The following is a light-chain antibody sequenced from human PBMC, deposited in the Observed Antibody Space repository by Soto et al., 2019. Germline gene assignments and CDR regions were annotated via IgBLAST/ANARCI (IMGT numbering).Light chain of an antibody. V-gene: IGLV1-51*01. CDR2: DDN. J-gene: IGLJ1*01. CDR3: GSWDSSLSAYV. Sequence: QSVLTQPPSVSAAPGQKVTISCSGSSSNIGGNSVSWYQQPPGTAPKLLIYDDNQRPSGIPDRCSGSKSGTSATLSITGFQTGDEADYYCGSWDSSLSAYVFGTGTKVT. CDR1: SSNIGGNS.